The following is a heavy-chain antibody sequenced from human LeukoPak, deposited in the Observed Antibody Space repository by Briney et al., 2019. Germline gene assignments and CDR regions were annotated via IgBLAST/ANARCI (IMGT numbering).Heavy chain of an antibody. CDR3: AKSLPYCSSTSCYSGAEYFQH. Sequence: PGGSLRLSCAASGFPFSSYAMSWVRQAPGKGLEWVSAISGSGGSTYYADSVKGRFTISRDDSKNTLYLQMNSLRAEDTAVYYCAKSLPYCSSTSCYSGAEYFQHWGQGTLVTVSS. J-gene: IGHJ1*01. D-gene: IGHD2-2*01. CDR1: GFPFSSYA. V-gene: IGHV3-23*01. CDR2: ISGSGGST.